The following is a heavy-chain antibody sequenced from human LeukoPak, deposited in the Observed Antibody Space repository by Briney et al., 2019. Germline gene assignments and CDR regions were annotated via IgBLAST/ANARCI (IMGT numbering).Heavy chain of an antibody. D-gene: IGHD3-10*01. CDR3: ASNITMVRDTSRVANY. CDR2: ISSSGSTI. Sequence: GGSLRLSCAASGFTFSDCYMSWIRQAPGKGLEWVSYISSSGSTIYYADSVKGRFTISRDNAKNSLYLQMNSLRAEDTAVYYCASNITMVRDTSRVANYWGQGTLVTVSS. J-gene: IGHJ1*01. CDR1: GFTFSDCY. V-gene: IGHV3-11*01.